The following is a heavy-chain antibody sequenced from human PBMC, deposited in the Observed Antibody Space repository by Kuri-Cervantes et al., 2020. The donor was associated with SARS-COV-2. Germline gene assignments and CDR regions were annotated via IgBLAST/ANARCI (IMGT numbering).Heavy chain of an antibody. CDR1: GFTFSSYG. Sequence: GESLKISCAASGFTFSSYGMHWVRQAPGKGLEWVAVISYDGSNKYYADSVKGRFTISRDNSKNTLYLQMNSLRVADTAVYYCAKSRWSCTSTSCYADYYYGMDVWGQGTTVTVSS. CDR3: AKSRWSCTSTSCYADYYYGMDV. J-gene: IGHJ6*02. V-gene: IGHV3-30*18. CDR2: ISYDGSNK. D-gene: IGHD2-2*01.